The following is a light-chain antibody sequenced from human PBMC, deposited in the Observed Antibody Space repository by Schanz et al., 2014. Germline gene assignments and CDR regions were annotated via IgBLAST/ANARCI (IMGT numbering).Light chain of an antibody. CDR3: QQYQTYGGT. Sequence: GDKVTITCRASQSISNWLAWYQQKLGKAPKVLIYDASILESGVPSRFSGSGSGTEFTLTISSLQPDDFATYYCQQYQTYGGTFGPGTKVDV. CDR2: DAS. CDR1: QSISNW. V-gene: IGKV1-5*01. J-gene: IGKJ3*01.